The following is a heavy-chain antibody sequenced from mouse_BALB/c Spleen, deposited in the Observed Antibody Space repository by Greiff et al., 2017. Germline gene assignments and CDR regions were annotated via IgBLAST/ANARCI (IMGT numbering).Heavy chain of an antibody. J-gene: IGHJ4*01. V-gene: IGHV6-6*02. D-gene: IGHD2-12*01. CDR1: GFTFSSYW. CDR2: IRLKSDNYAT. Sequence: EVQLVESGGGLVQPGGSMKLSCVASGFTFSSYWMSWVRQSPEKGLEWVAEIRLKSDNYATHYAESVKGKFTISRDDSKSRLYLQMNSLRAEDTGIYYCTRYDGGYAMDYWGQGTSVTVSS. CDR3: TRYDGGYAMDY.